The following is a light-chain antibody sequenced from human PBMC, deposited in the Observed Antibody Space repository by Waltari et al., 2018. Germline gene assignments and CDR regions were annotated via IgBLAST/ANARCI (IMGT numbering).Light chain of an antibody. V-gene: IGKV3-11*01. CDR1: QSVDMY. CDR3: QQRRNWPLT. Sequence: EIVLTQSPATLSLSPGERATLSCRASQSVDMYLPWYQQRPGQAPRLLISDTSNRATDIPARFSGSGSETDCSRTIRSLEPEDVAVYYCQQRRNWPLTFGGGTKVEIK. J-gene: IGKJ4*01. CDR2: DTS.